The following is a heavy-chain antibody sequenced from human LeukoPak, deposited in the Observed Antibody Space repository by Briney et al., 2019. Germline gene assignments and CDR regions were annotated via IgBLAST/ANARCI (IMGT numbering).Heavy chain of an antibody. Sequence: GASLKISSKGSGYSFPNYWIGWLRQMPGKGLEWMGGIYPGDSNTRYSPSFQDQVTISVDKSISTAYLQWSSLKASDTAMYYCARGPYAYTSSATLGSYNWFDPWGQGSLVTVPS. CDR1: GYSFPNYW. V-gene: IGHV5-51*01. D-gene: IGHD2-2*02. CDR3: ARGPYAYTSSATLGSYNWFDP. CDR2: IYPGDSNT. J-gene: IGHJ5*02.